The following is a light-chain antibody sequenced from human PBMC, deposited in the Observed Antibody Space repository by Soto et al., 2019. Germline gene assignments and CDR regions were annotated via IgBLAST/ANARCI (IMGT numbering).Light chain of an antibody. CDR2: GAS. J-gene: IGKJ1*01. V-gene: IGKV3-15*01. CDR1: QSVSSN. Sequence: VVPQSQIALPVPPGEPASISCRASQSVSSNLAWYQQKPSQAHRLLIYGASTRATGIPARFSGSGSGTEFTLTISSLQSEPSAVYFCQQYNNWPPTWTLGQGTKVDI. CDR3: QQYNNWPPTWT.